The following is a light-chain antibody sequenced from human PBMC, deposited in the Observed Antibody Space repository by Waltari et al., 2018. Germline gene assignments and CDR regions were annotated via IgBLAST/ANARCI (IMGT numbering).Light chain of an antibody. CDR2: GAS. CDR1: QSVNSN. V-gene: IGKV3-15*01. J-gene: IGKJ4*01. CDR3: QQYNSWPFT. Sequence: EMVMTQSPATLSVSPGERVTLSCRASQSVNSNLAWYQQKPGQAPRLLIYGASTGATGIPARFSGSGSGTEFTLTISSLQSEDFAVYYCQQYNSWPFTFGGGTTVEIK.